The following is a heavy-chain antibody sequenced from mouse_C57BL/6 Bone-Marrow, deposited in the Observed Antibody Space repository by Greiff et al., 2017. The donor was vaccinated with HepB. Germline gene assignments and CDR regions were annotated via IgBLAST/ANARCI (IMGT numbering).Heavy chain of an antibody. Sequence: EVKLMEPGGDLVKPGGSLKLSCAASGFTFSSYGMSWVRQTPDERLEWVANISTGSSYTYYPDSVKGLITISRDNATNTLYLQMSSLKAEDTAMCYCARQRTLTVSGGQGTRFTVSA. V-gene: IGHV5-6*01. CDR2: ISTGSSYT. CDR1: GFTFSSYG. CDR3: ARQRTLTVS. J-gene: IGHJ3*01.